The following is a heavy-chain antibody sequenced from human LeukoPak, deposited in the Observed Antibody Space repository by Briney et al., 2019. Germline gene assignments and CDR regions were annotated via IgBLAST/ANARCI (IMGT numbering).Heavy chain of an antibody. Sequence: GGSLRLSCAASGFTFSSYSMNWVRQAPGKGLEWVSYISSSSSTIYYADSVKGRFTISRDNAKNSLYLQMNSLRAEDTAVYYCARGVAAPSHWGQGTLVTVSS. CDR3: ARGVAAPSH. D-gene: IGHD6-6*01. CDR1: GFTFSSYS. CDR2: ISSSSSTI. V-gene: IGHV3-48*01. J-gene: IGHJ4*02.